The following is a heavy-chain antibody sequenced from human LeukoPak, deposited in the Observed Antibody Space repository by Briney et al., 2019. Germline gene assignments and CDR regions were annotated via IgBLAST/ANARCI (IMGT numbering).Heavy chain of an antibody. CDR2: ISSSSSYI. CDR3: ARVADAVAGPIDY. J-gene: IGHJ4*02. V-gene: IGHV3-21*01. Sequence: GGSLRLSCAASGFSFSSYSMNWVRQAPGKGLEWVSSISSSSSYIYYADSVKGRFTISRDNAKNSLYLQMNSLRAEDTAVYYCARVADAVAGPIDYWGQGTLVTVSS. D-gene: IGHD6-19*01. CDR1: GFSFSSYS.